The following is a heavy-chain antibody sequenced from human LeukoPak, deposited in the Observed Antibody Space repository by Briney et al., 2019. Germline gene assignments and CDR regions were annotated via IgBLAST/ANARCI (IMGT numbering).Heavy chain of an antibody. CDR2: IKPDGSEK. CDR3: ARDGGYDFWSGYDY. J-gene: IGHJ4*02. D-gene: IGHD3-3*01. CDR1: GFTFSSYW. Sequence: PGGSLRLSCAAPGFTFSSYWMSWARQAPGKGLEWVANIKPDGSEKYYVDSVKGRFTISRDNAKNSLYLQMNSLRAEDTAVYYCARDGGYDFWSGYDYWGQGTLVTVSS. V-gene: IGHV3-7*01.